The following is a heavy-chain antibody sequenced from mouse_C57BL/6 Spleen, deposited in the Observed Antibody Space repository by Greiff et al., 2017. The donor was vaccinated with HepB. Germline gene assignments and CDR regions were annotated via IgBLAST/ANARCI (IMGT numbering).Heavy chain of an antibody. CDR3: ARRGYYGAMDY. D-gene: IGHD1-1*01. Sequence: QVQLKQPGAELVRPGSSVKLSCKASGYTFTSYWMHWVKQRPIQGLEWIGNIDPSDSETHYNQKFKDKATLTVDKSSSTAYMQLSSLTSEDSAVYYCARRGYYGAMDYWGQGTSVTVSS. J-gene: IGHJ4*01. CDR1: GYTFTSYW. CDR2: IDPSDSET. V-gene: IGHV1-52*01.